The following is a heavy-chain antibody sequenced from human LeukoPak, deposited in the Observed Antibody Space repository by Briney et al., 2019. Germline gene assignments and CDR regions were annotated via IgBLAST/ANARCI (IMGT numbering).Heavy chain of an antibody. D-gene: IGHD4-17*01. J-gene: IGHJ5*02. Sequence: GGSLRLSCAASGFTVSSNYMSWVRQAPGKGLEWVSVIYDGGSTYYADSVKGRFTISRDNSKNTLYLQMNSLRAEDTAVYYCARFYGVPGGWFDPWGQGTLVTVSS. CDR3: ARFYGVPGGWFDP. CDR2: IYDGGST. CDR1: GFTVSSNY. V-gene: IGHV3-66*01.